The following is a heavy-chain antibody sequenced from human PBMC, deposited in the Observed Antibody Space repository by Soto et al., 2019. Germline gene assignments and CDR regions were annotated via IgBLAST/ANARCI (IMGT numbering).Heavy chain of an antibody. J-gene: IGHJ4*02. CDR2: IWYDGSNK. V-gene: IGHV3-33*01. CDR3: ARDRLLGNSFDY. Sequence: QVQLVESGGGVVQPGRSLRLSCAASGFTFSTYGMHWVRQAPGKGLEWVAVIWYDGSNKYYADSVTGRFTISRDNSKSTLYLQMNSLRAEDTAVYYCARDRLLGNSFDYWGQGSLVPVSS. D-gene: IGHD1-26*01. CDR1: GFTFSTYG.